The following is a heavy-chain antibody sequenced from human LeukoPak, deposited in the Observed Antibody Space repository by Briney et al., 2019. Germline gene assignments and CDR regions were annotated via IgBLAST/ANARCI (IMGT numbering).Heavy chain of an antibody. CDR2: IIPIFGTA. CDR3: ARDVSHGEQLDPFDY. D-gene: IGHD6-13*01. CDR1: GGTFSSYA. J-gene: IGHJ4*02. V-gene: IGHV1-69*05. Sequence: GASVKVSCKASGGTFSSYAISWVRQAPGQGLEWMGRIIPIFGTANYAQKFQGRVTITTDESTSTAYMELSSLRSEDTAVYYCARDVSHGEQLDPFDYWGQGTLVIVSS.